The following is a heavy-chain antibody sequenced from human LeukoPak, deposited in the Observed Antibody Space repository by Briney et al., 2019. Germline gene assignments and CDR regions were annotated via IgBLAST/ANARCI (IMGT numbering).Heavy chain of an antibody. CDR1: GGSISSSSYY. D-gene: IGHD3-22*01. V-gene: IGHV4-39*07. J-gene: IGHJ3*02. CDR2: IYYSGST. CDR3: ARAQGGYSTKYDAFDI. Sequence: PSETLSLTCTVSGGSISSSSYYWGWIRQPPGKGLEWIGSIYYSGSTYYNPSLKSRVTISVDTSKNQFSLKLSSVTAADTAVYYCARAQGGYSTKYDAFDIWGQGTMVTVSS.